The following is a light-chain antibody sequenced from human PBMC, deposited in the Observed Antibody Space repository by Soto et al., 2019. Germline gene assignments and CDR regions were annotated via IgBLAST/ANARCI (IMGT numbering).Light chain of an antibody. CDR1: SSDVGGYNY. CDR3: SSYTSSSTRV. CDR2: EVS. Sequence: QPASVSGSPGQSITISCTGTSSDVGGYNYVSWYQQHPGKAPKLMIYEVSNRPSGVSNRFSGSKSGNTASLTISGLQAEDEADYYCSSYTSSSTRVFGGGTKRTGL. J-gene: IGLJ3*02. V-gene: IGLV2-14*01.